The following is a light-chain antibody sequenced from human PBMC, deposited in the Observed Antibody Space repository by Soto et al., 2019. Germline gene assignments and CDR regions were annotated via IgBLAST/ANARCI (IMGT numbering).Light chain of an antibody. Sequence: EIVMTQSPATLSVSPGERATLSCRASQSVSSNLAWYQQKPGQAPRLLIYGASTRATGIPARFSGSGSGTEFTLTIGSLQSEDFALYYCQHYNNWPRTFGQGTKVDI. CDR3: QHYNNWPRT. J-gene: IGKJ1*01. V-gene: IGKV3-15*01. CDR2: GAS. CDR1: QSVSSN.